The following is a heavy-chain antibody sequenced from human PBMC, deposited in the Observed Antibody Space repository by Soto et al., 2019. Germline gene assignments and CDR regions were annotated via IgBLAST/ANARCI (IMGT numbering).Heavy chain of an antibody. CDR1: GFSLSTSGVG. CDR2: IYWDDDK. D-gene: IGHD5-12*01. V-gene: IGHV2-5*02. CDR3: AHTLEDIVATIRGVSFDY. Sequence: SGPTLVNPTQTLTLTCTFSGFSLSTSGVGVGWIRQPPGKALEWLALIYWDDDKRYSPSLKSRLTITKDTSKNQVVLTMTNMDPVDTATYYCAHTLEDIVATIRGVSFDYWGQGTLVTVSS. J-gene: IGHJ4*02.